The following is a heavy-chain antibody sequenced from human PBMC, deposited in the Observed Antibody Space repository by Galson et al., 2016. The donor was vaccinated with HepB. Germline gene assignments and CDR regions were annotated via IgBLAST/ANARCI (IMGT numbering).Heavy chain of an antibody. CDR3: AKTVRMTTVTGFDY. Sequence: LRLSCAASGFTFSSYGMHWVRQAPGKGLEWVAVISYDGSNKYYADSVKGRFTISRDNSKNTLYLQMNSLRAEDTAVYYCAKTVRMTTVTGFDYWGQGTLVTVSS. V-gene: IGHV3-30*18. J-gene: IGHJ4*02. CDR1: GFTFSSYG. CDR2: ISYDGSNK. D-gene: IGHD4-17*01.